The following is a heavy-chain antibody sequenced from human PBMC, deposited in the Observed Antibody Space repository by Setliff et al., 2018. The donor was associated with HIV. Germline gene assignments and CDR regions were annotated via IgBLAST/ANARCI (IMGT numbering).Heavy chain of an antibody. CDR2: IDYSGST. Sequence: SETLSLTCTVSGGSISSHYWTWIRQPPGRGLEWIGYIDYSGSTNQNPSLKSRVTMSVDTSKNQFSLRLSSVIAADTAVYYCARHHNTMVRGVAYFQHWGQGTLVTVSS. CDR3: ARHHNTMVRGVAYFQH. V-gene: IGHV4-59*08. CDR1: GGSISSHY. J-gene: IGHJ1*01. D-gene: IGHD3-10*01.